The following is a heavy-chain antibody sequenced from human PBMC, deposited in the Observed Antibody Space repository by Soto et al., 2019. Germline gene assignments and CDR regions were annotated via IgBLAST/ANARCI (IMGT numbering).Heavy chain of an antibody. CDR2: IIPILGIA. CDR1: GGTFSSYT. V-gene: IGHV1-69*02. Sequence: ASVKVSCKASGGTFSSYTISWVRQAPGQGLEWMGRIIPILGIANYAQKFQGRVTITADKSTSTAYMELSSLRSEDTAVYYCASFTQPYDYIWGSYPVREVEYFQHWGQGTLVTVSS. CDR3: ASFTQPYDYIWGSYPVREVEYFQH. D-gene: IGHD3-16*02. J-gene: IGHJ1*01.